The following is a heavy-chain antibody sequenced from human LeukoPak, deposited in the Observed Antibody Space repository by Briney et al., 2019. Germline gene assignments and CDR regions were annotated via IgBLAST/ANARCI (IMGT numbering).Heavy chain of an antibody. CDR3: ARVLDISVFGH. D-gene: IGHD3-16*01. J-gene: IGHJ4*02. CDR2: INAGNGDT. Sequence: ASVKVSCKASGYTFTNYVMHWVRQAPGQRLEWMGWINAGNGDTKYSQKFQGRVTITRDTSASTAYMDLSSLRSEDAAVYYCARVLDISVFGHWGQGTLVTVSP. V-gene: IGHV1-3*01. CDR1: GYTFTNYV.